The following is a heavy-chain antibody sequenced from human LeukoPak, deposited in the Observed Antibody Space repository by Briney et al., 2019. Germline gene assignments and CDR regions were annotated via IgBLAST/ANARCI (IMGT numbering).Heavy chain of an antibody. CDR3: ARRYFDC. CDR1: GFTLSSYW. V-gene: IGHV3-7*03. J-gene: IGHJ4*02. Sequence: GGSLRLSCAASGFTLSSYWMSWVRQAPGKGLEWVANIKQDGSEKYYVDSVKGRFTISRDNAKNSLYLQMNSLRAEDTAVYYCARRYFDCWGQGTLVTVSS. CDR2: IKQDGSEK.